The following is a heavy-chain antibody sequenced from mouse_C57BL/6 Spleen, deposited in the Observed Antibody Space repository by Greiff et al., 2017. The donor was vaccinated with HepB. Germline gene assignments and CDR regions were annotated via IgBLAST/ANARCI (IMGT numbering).Heavy chain of an antibody. CDR1: GYAFSSSW. V-gene: IGHV1-82*01. J-gene: IGHJ1*03. Sequence: QVQLQQSGPELVKPVASVKISCKASGYAFSSSWMNWVKQRPGKGLEWIGRIYPGDGDTNYNGKFKGKATLTADKSSSTAYMQLSSLTSEDSAVYFCASSLHYYGSSYGYFDVWGTGTTVTVSS. D-gene: IGHD1-1*01. CDR2: IYPGDGDT. CDR3: ASSLHYYGSSYGYFDV.